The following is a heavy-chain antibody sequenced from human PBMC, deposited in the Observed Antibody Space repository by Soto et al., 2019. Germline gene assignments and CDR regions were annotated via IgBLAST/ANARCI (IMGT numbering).Heavy chain of an antibody. CDR3: AGELGTFYFDH. D-gene: IGHD7-27*01. J-gene: IGHJ4*02. V-gene: IGHV4-30-4*01. CDR1: AGSIRSGDYY. CDR2: IDHSGSA. Sequence: QVQLQESGPGLVKPSQTLSLTCTVSAGSIRSGDYYWTWIRQPPGKGLEWIGYIDHSGSAYYNPSLKSRATISTDTSNNQFSLKMTSVTAADTAVYYCAGELGTFYFDHWGQGTLVTVSS.